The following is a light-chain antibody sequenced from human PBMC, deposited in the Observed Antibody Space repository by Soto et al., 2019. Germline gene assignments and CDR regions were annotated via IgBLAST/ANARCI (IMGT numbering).Light chain of an antibody. CDR2: GAS. V-gene: IGKV3-20*01. Sequence: EIVLTQSPGTLSLSPGERATLSCRASQTVSRTYLAWYQQKPGQAPRLLIYGASTRATGIPDRFSGSGSGTDFTLTIDGLEPEDFAVYYCQQYGRSPWTFGQGTKVDIK. J-gene: IGKJ1*01. CDR1: QTVSRTY. CDR3: QQYGRSPWT.